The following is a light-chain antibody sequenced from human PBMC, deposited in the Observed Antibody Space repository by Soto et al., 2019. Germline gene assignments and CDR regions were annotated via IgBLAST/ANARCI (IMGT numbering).Light chain of an antibody. CDR2: EVS. CDR3: RSYTSSSTPYV. Sequence: QSALTQPASVSGSPGQSITISCTGTSSDVGGYNYVSWYQQHPGKAPKLMISEVSNRPSGVSNRFSGSKSGNTASLTISGLQAEDEAAYYCRSYTSSSTPYVFGTGTKVTVL. V-gene: IGLV2-14*01. CDR1: SSDVGGYNY. J-gene: IGLJ1*01.